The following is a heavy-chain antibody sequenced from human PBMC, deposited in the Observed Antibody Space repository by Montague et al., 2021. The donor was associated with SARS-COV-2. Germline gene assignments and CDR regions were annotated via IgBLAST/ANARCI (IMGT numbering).Heavy chain of an antibody. J-gene: IGHJ6*02. CDR3: AREYPPPPWFGELDYYGMDV. Sequence: CAISGDSVSSNCAAWNWIRQSPSRGLEWLGRTYYRSKWYNDYAVSVKSRITINPDTSKNQFSLQLNSVTPEDTAVYYCAREYPPPPWFGELDYYGMDVWGQGTTVTVSS. CDR2: TYYRSKWYN. V-gene: IGHV6-1*01. CDR1: GDSVSSNCAA. D-gene: IGHD3-10*01.